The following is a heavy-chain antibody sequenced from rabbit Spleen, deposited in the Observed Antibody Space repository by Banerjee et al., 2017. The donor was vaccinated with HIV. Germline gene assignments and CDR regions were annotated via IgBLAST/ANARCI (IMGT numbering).Heavy chain of an antibody. J-gene: IGHJ6*01. CDR1: GVSFSYSSY. CDR3: ARDTSSSFSSYGMDL. Sequence: QSLEESGGDLVKPGASLTLTCTASGVSFSYSSYMCWVRQAPGKGLEWIACIDAGSSGFTFFASWAKGRFTISKTSSTTVTLQMTRLPAADTATYFCARDTSSSFSSYGMDLWGPGTLVTVS. D-gene: IGHD1-1*01. CDR2: IDAGSSGFT. V-gene: IGHV1S40*01.